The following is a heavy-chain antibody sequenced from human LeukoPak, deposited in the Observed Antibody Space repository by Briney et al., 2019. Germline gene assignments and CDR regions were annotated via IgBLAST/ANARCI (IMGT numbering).Heavy chain of an antibody. CDR1: GFTFSNSA. CDR3: AKDLGWIQFGY. Sequence: GGSLRLSCAASGFTFSNSAMHWVRQAPGKGLEWVAVISYDGSNKYYADSVKGRFTISRDNSKNTVYLQVRSLRAEDTAVYYCAKDLGWIQFGYWGQGALVTVSS. D-gene: IGHD5-18*01. V-gene: IGHV3-30*04. CDR2: ISYDGSNK. J-gene: IGHJ4*02.